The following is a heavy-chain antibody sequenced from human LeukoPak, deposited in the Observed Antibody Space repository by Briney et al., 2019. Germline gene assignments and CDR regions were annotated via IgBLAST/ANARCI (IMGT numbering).Heavy chain of an antibody. D-gene: IGHD3-10*01. J-gene: IGHJ6*02. V-gene: IGHV1-18*01. CDR3: ARLTGRHYYYYGMDV. CDR2: ISAYNGNT. Sequence: GASVKVSCKASGYTFTSYGISWVRQAPGQGLEWMGWISAYNGNTNYAQKLQGRVTMTTDTSTSTAYMELRSLRSDDTAVYYCARLTGRHYYYYGMDVWGQGTTVTVSS. CDR1: GYTFTSYG.